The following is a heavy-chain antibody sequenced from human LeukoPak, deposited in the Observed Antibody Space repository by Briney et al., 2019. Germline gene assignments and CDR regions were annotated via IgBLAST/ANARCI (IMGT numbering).Heavy chain of an antibody. V-gene: IGHV3-48*01. J-gene: IGHJ5*02. CDR1: AFTFSRYN. Sequence: PGGSLRLSCVASAFTFSRYNMNWVRQPPGKGLEWVSYISGSGTTIYYADSVRGRFTISRDNAKNSLYLQMKSLSGEDTAAYYCARGGGSYVNWFDPWGQGTLVTVST. CDR2: ISGSGTTI. D-gene: IGHD1-26*01. CDR3: ARGGGSYVNWFDP.